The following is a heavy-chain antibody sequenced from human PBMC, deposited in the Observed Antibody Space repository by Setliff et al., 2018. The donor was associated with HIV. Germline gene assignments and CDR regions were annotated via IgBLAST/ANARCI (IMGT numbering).Heavy chain of an antibody. CDR3: AKGGASSHWLGP. J-gene: IGHJ5*02. D-gene: IGHD3-16*01. Sequence: PSETLSLTCTVSGASISSDSWSWIRRSPGKGLEWIGFILNREITNYNPSLRSRVSISMDTSKNQFSPKLHSVTAADTAIYHCAKGGASSHWLGPWGQGTLVTVSS. CDR1: GASISSDS. V-gene: IGHV4-59*01. CDR2: ILNREIT.